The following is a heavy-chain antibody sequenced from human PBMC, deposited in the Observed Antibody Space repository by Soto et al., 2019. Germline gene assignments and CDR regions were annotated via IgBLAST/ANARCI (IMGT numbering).Heavy chain of an antibody. J-gene: IGHJ4*02. V-gene: IGHV4-30-4*01. CDR2: IFYTGST. D-gene: IGHD5-12*01. Sequence: SLTCSVSGGTINSGDYFWSWIRQPPGKGLEWIGSIFYTGSTYYSPSLKSRASMSMDTSKNLFPLRLRSLTAADTAVYFCARVKATLYRHYYFDYWGQGTPVTVSS. CDR3: ARVKATLYRHYYFDY. CDR1: GGTINSGDYF.